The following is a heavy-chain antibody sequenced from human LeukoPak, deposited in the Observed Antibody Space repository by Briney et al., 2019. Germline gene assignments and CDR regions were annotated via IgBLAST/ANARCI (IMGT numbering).Heavy chain of an antibody. V-gene: IGHV3-30-3*01. CDR1: GFTFSSYA. Sequence: GGSLRLSCAASGFTFSSYAMHWVRQAPGKGLEWVAVISYDGSNKYYADSVKGRFTISRDNSKNTLYLQMNSLRAEDTAVYYCARASDGYYYDSSGPSLGGWGQGTLVTVSS. CDR2: ISYDGSNK. D-gene: IGHD3-22*01. CDR3: ARASDGYYYDSSGPSLGG. J-gene: IGHJ4*02.